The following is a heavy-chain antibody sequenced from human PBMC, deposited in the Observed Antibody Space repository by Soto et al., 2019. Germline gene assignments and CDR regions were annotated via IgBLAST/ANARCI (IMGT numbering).Heavy chain of an antibody. J-gene: IGHJ4*02. CDR1: GGSISSGGYS. Sequence: SETLSLTCAVSGGSISSGGYSWSWIRQPPGKGLEWIGYIYHSGSTYYNPSLKSRVTISVDRSKNQFSLKLSSVTAADTAVYYCAKELHTSSGWSQVIYWGQGTLVTVSS. D-gene: IGHD6-19*01. CDR3: AKELHTSSGWSQVIY. CDR2: IYHSGST. V-gene: IGHV4-30-2*01.